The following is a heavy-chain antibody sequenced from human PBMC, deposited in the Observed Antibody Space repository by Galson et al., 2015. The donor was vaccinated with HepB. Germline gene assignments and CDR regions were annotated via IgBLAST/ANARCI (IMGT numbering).Heavy chain of an antibody. V-gene: IGHV2-5*02. CDR2: IYWDDDK. Sequence: PALVKPTQTLTLTCTFSGFSLRSSGVGVAWIRQPPGKALEWLGIIYWDDDKRYNSSLENRLTITKDASKNQVFLTMTNMGPVDTATYHCAHRRSSMIRGMDVAWLDPWGQGTLVTVSS. J-gene: IGHJ5*02. CDR3: AHRRSSMIRGMDVAWLDP. D-gene: IGHD3-10*01. CDR1: GFSLRSSGVG.